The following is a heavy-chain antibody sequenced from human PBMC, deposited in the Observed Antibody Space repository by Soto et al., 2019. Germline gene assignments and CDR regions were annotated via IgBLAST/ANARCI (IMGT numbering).Heavy chain of an antibody. CDR2: IYYSGST. V-gene: IGHV4-31*03. CDR3: ARVDYYDTTGAFDI. Sequence: TLSLTCTVSGGSISSGGYYWSWIRQHPGKGLEWIGYIYYSGSTYYNPSLKSRVTISVDTSKNQFSLKLSSVTAADTAVYYCARVDYYDTTGAFDIWGQGTMVTVSS. CDR1: GGSISSGGYY. J-gene: IGHJ3*02. D-gene: IGHD3-22*01.